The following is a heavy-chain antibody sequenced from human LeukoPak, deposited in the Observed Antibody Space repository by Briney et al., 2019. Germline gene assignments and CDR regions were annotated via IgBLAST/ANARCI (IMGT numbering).Heavy chain of an antibody. D-gene: IGHD2-15*01. CDR3: ARVGVVVAVQDAFDI. CDR1: GYTFTGYY. CDR2: INPNSGGT. V-gene: IGHV1-2*02. Sequence: ASVKVSCKASGYTFTGYYMHWVRQAPGQGLEWMGWINPNSGGTNYAQKFQGRVTMTRDTSISTAYMELSRLRSDDTAVYYCARVGVVVAVQDAFDIWGQGTMVTVSS. J-gene: IGHJ3*02.